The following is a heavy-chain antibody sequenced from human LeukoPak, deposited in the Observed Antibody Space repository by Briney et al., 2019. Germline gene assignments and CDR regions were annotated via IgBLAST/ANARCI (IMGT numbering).Heavy chain of an antibody. Sequence: GGSLRLSCEGFGFTFGDCGMSWVRQAPGKGLEWVSGINWDGGSPRYADSVKGRFTISRDNAKNSLYLQMYSLIAEDTALYHCARDLARGGPHARLNYYMDVWGKGTTVTVSS. D-gene: IGHD3-16*01. CDR1: GFTFGDCG. CDR2: INWDGGSP. CDR3: ARDLARGGPHARLNYYMDV. J-gene: IGHJ6*03. V-gene: IGHV3-20*01.